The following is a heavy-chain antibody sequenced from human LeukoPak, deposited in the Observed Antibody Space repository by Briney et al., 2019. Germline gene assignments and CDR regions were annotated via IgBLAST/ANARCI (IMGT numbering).Heavy chain of an antibody. V-gene: IGHV4-39*01. CDR3: ARLTDSSGYYFDS. CDR2: IYYSGRT. J-gene: IGHJ4*02. CDR1: DGSFSSTTYY. Sequence: PSETLSLTCTVSDGSFSSTTYYWGWIRQPPGKGLEWIGSIYYSGRTYDNPSLKTRVTISVDTSKKQFSLKLSSLTATDTAVYYCARLTDSSGYYFDSWGQGTLVTVSS. D-gene: IGHD3-22*01.